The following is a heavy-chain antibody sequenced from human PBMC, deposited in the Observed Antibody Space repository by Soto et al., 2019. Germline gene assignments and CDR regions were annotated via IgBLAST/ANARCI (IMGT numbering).Heavy chain of an antibody. Sequence: PGGSLRLSCAASGFTFSSYAMSWVRQAPGKGLEWVSAISGSGGSTYYADSVKGRFTISRDNSKNTLYLQMNSLRAEDTAVYYCAKAKLRYFDWLPDFDYWGQGILVTVSS. J-gene: IGHJ4*02. V-gene: IGHV3-23*01. D-gene: IGHD3-9*01. CDR1: GFTFSSYA. CDR3: AKAKLRYFDWLPDFDY. CDR2: ISGSGGST.